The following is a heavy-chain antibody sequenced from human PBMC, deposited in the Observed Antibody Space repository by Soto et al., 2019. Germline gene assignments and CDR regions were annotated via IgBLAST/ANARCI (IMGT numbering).Heavy chain of an antibody. V-gene: IGHV3-30*18. CDR1: GFSFSRYG. Sequence: GGSLRLSCAASGFSFSRYGMHWVRQAPGKGLEWVAVTSFDGTNKYYADSVKGRFTISRDNSKSTLFLQMNSLGAEDTAMYYCAKPYYYGSNAYHFLDFWGQGALVTVSS. CDR2: TSFDGTNK. CDR3: AKPYYYGSNAYHFLDF. J-gene: IGHJ4*02. D-gene: IGHD3-22*01.